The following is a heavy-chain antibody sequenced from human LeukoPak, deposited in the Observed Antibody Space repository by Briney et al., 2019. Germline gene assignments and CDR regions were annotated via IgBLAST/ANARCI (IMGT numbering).Heavy chain of an antibody. V-gene: IGHV4-4*07. CDR1: GGSISSYY. J-gene: IGHJ3*02. D-gene: IGHD3-3*01. CDR3: AATLRFLEWPHAFDI. Sequence: PSETLSLTCTVPGGSISSYYWSWIRQPAGKGLEWIGRIYTSGSTNYNPSLKSRVTMSVDTSKNQFSLKLSSVTAADTAVYYCAATLRFLEWPHAFDIWGQGTMVTVSS. CDR2: IYTSGST.